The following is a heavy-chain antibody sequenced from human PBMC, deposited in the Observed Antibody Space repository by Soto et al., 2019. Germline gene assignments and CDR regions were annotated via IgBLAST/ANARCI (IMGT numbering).Heavy chain of an antibody. CDR3: ARGTVRDHDFGDH. Sequence: EVQLVESGGDLVQPGGSLRLSCAASGFTFSTYWMHWVRQVPGKGPEWVSRMSSDGSSTAYADSVRGRFIISRDNAKNTFYLQMNSLRVDDTAVYYCARGTVRDHDFGDHWGLGTLVAVSS. D-gene: IGHD4-17*01. J-gene: IGHJ4*02. CDR2: MSSDGSST. CDR1: GFTFSTYW. V-gene: IGHV3-74*01.